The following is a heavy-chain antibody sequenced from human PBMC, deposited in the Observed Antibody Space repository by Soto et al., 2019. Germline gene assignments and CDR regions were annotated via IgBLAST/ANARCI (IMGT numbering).Heavy chain of an antibody. D-gene: IGHD1-7*01. Sequence: EVQLLESGGGLVQPGGSLRLSCAASGFTFSSYGMTWVRQAPGKGLEWVSFSSATGAGTYYADSVKGRFTISRDNSKNTLYLQMTSLRADDTAVDYCAKDRRAGGNYGFYSDFWGQGALVIVSS. CDR1: GFTFSSYG. CDR3: AKDRRAGGNYGFYSDF. J-gene: IGHJ4*02. V-gene: IGHV3-23*01. CDR2: SSATGAGT.